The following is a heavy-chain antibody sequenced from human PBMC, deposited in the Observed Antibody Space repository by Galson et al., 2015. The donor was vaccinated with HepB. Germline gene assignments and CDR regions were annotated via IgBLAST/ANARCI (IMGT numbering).Heavy chain of an antibody. CDR1: GYTFTSYG. CDR2: ISAYNGNT. Sequence: SVKVSCKASGYTFTSYGISWVRQAPGQGLEWMGWISAYNGNTNYAQKLQGRVTMTTDTSTSTAYMELRSLRSDDTAVYYCARDRAVTTPNDAFDIWGQGTMVTVSS. V-gene: IGHV1-18*04. CDR3: ARDRAVTTPNDAFDI. J-gene: IGHJ3*02. D-gene: IGHD4-17*01.